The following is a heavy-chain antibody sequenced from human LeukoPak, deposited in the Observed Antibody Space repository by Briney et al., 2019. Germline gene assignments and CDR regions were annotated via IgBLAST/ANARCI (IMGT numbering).Heavy chain of an antibody. D-gene: IGHD2-2*02. CDR1: GYTFTGYY. CDR2: INPNSGGT. V-gene: IGHV1-2*02. Sequence: ASVKVSCKASGYTFTGYYMHWVRQAPGQGLEWMGWINPNSGGTNYAQKFQGSVTMTRDTSISTAYMELSRLRSDDTAVYYCASGAYCSSTSCYNFGYFQHWGQGTLVTVSS. J-gene: IGHJ1*01. CDR3: ASGAYCSSTSCYNFGYFQH.